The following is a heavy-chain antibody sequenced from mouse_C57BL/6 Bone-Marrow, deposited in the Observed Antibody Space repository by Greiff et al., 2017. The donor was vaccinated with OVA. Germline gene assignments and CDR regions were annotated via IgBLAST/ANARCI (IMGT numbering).Heavy chain of an antibody. CDR1: GYTFTEYT. CDR3: ARHEAVIYDGYSLDY. CDR2: FYPGSGSI. V-gene: IGHV1-62-2*01. Sequence: QVHVKQSGAELVKPGASVKLSCKASGYTFTEYTIHWVKQRSGQGLEWIGWFYPGSGSIKYNEKFKDKATLTADKSSSTVYMELSRLTSEDSAVYFCARHEAVIYDGYSLDYWGQGTTLTVSS. D-gene: IGHD2-3*01. J-gene: IGHJ2*01.